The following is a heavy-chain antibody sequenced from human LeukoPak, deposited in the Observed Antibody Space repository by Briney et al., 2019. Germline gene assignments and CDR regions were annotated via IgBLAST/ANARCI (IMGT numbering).Heavy chain of an antibody. D-gene: IGHD2-2*01. CDR3: ARVGAYCTSISCLDY. Sequence: GGSLRLSCAASGFTVSSNYMSWVRQAPGKGLEWVSIIYSGGSTYYADSVKSRFTISRDNSKNTLYLQMNSLRAEDTAVYYCARVGAYCTSISCLDYWGQGTLVTVSS. CDR2: IYSGGST. CDR1: GFTVSSNY. J-gene: IGHJ4*02. V-gene: IGHV3-53*05.